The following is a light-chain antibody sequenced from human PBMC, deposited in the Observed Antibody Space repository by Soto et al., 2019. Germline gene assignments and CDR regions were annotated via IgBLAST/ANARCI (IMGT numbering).Light chain of an antibody. J-gene: IGKJ4*01. CDR1: QSVSSN. CDR3: QQYNNWPHLT. Sequence: EIVMTQSPATLSVSPGERATLSCRASQSVSSNLAWYQQKPGQAPRLLIYGASTRAPGIPARFSGSGSGTAFTLTISSLQSEDFAVYYCQQYNNWPHLTFGGGTKVEIK. V-gene: IGKV3-15*01. CDR2: GAS.